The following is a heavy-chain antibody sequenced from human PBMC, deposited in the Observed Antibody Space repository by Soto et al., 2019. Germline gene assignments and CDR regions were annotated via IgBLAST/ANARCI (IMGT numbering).Heavy chain of an antibody. D-gene: IGHD3-3*01. Sequence: QVQLVQSGAEVKKPGSSVKVSCKASGGTFSNYAISWVRQAPGQGLEWMGGIIPLFDTTNYLQKFQGRVTITADEFTSTAYMELRSLTSHDTAIYYCARGLDQYYGMDVWGQGTTVTVSS. CDR3: ARGLDQYYGMDV. CDR1: GGTFSNYA. CDR2: IIPLFDTT. J-gene: IGHJ6*02. V-gene: IGHV1-69*01.